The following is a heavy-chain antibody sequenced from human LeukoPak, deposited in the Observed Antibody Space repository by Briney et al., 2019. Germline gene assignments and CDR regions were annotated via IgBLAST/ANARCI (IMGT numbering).Heavy chain of an antibody. CDR1: GFSFRDYP. Sequence: GGSLRLSCEAAGFSFRDYPMGWVRRASGKRLEWVSGISAGADVIFYADPVKGRFTISRDNSKNTLYLQMNSLRAEDTAVYYCAREVGDFWSGYYIDYYYYYMDVWGKGTTVTVSS. J-gene: IGHJ6*03. CDR2: ISAGADVI. D-gene: IGHD3-3*01. V-gene: IGHV3-23*01. CDR3: AREVGDFWSGYYIDYYYYYMDV.